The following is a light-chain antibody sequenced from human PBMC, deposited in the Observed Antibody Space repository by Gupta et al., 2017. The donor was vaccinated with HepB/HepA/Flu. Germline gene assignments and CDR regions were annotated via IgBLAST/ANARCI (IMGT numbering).Light chain of an antibody. CDR3: CSYRSSNTLFV. Sequence: QSALTQPASVSGSPGQSITIPCTGTSGDVGAYNYVSWYQQYPGKAPKVIIYDVSARPSGVSYRFSGSKSGNTASLTISGLQAEDEADYYCCSYRSSNTLFVFRTGTKVTVL. CDR1: SGDVGAYNY. CDR2: DVS. V-gene: IGLV2-14*03. J-gene: IGLJ1*01.